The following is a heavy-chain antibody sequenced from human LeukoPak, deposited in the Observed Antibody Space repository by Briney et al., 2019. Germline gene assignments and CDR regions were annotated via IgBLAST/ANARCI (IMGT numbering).Heavy chain of an antibody. J-gene: IGHJ6*02. Sequence: GASVKVSCKASGYTFTGYYMHWVRQAPGQGLEWMGWINPNSGGTNYAQKFQGRVTMTRDTSISTAYMELSRLRSDDTAVYYCATTVGMAGPDYGMDVWGQGTTVTVSS. CDR1: GYTFTGYY. V-gene: IGHV1-2*02. D-gene: IGHD6-19*01. CDR2: INPNSGGT. CDR3: ATTVGMAGPDYGMDV.